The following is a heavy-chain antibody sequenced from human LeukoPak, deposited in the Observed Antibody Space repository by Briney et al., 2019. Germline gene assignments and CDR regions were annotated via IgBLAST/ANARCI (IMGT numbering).Heavy chain of an antibody. CDR2: ISGSGGST. V-gene: IGHV3-23*01. D-gene: IGHD5-12*01. Sequence: GGSLRLSCAASGFTFSSYAMSWVRQAPGKGLEWVSAISGSGGSTYYADSVKGRFTISRDNSKNTLYLQMNSLRAEDTAVYYCAKRDSGYNPIQYYFDYWGQGTLVTVSS. J-gene: IGHJ4*02. CDR3: AKRDSGYNPIQYYFDY. CDR1: GFTFSSYA.